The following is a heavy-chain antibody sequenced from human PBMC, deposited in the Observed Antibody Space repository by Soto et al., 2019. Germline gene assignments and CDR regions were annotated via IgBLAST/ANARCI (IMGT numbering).Heavy chain of an antibody. Sequence: GGSLRLSCAASGFTFSSYAMSWVRQAPGKGLEWVSAITGSGGATYYADSVKGLFTISRDNSKNTLYLQMNSLRAEDTAVYYCAKVPPGYSSGWYTGLVDYWGQGTLVTVSS. J-gene: IGHJ4*02. D-gene: IGHD6-19*01. CDR3: AKVPPGYSSGWYTGLVDY. CDR1: GFTFSSYA. V-gene: IGHV3-23*01. CDR2: ITGSGGAT.